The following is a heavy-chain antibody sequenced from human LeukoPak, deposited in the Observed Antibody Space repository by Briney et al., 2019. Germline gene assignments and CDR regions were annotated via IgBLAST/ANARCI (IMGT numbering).Heavy chain of an antibody. CDR1: GFTFDDYA. CDR3: AKDRRGYSYGQAYDY. Sequence: GGSLRLSCAASGFTFDDYAMHWVRQAPGKGLEWVSGISWNSGSIGHADSVKGRFTISRDNAKNSLYLQMNSLRAEDTALYYCAKDRRGYSYGQAYDYWGQGTLVTVSS. D-gene: IGHD5-18*01. J-gene: IGHJ4*02. V-gene: IGHV3-9*01. CDR2: ISWNSGSI.